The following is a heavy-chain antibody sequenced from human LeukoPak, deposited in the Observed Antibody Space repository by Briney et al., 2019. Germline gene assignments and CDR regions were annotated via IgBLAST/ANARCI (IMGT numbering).Heavy chain of an antibody. CDR3: ARDPRGRVVTAISDWYFDL. Sequence: GGSLRLSCAASGFTVSSNYMSWVRQAPGKGLEWVSVIYSGGSTYYADSVKGRFTISRDNSKNTLYLQMNSLRAEDTAVYYCARDPRGRVVTAISDWYFDLWGRGTLVTVSS. CDR1: GFTVSSNY. V-gene: IGHV3-53*01. CDR2: IYSGGST. J-gene: IGHJ2*01. D-gene: IGHD2-21*02.